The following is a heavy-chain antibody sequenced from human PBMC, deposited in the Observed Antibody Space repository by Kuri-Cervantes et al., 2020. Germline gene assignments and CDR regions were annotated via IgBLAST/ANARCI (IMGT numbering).Heavy chain of an antibody. V-gene: IGHV3-30*18. J-gene: IGHJ4*02. CDR3: AKARTYGDYVCWGY. Sequence: GESLKISCAASGFTFSNYGMHWVRQAPGKGLEWLAVISYDGSNKYYADSVKGRFTISRDNSKNTLYLQMNSLRAEDTAVYYCAKARTYGDYVCWGYWGQGTRVTGSS. D-gene: IGHD4-17*01. CDR1: GFTFSNYG. CDR2: ISYDGSNK.